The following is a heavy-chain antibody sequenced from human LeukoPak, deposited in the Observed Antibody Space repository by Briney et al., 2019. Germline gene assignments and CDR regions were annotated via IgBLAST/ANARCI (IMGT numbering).Heavy chain of an antibody. V-gene: IGHV3-30*18. CDR3: AKDADTATIIYWYFDL. CDR2: ISDDGSNR. CDR1: GFTLSSFG. D-gene: IGHD5-18*01. Sequence: PGGSLRLSCTASGFTLSSFGMHWVRQAAGKGRGWVAVISDDGSNRYYADSVKGRFTISRDNSKNTLYLQMDSLRADDAAVYYCAKDADTATIIYWYFDLWGRGTLVTVSS. J-gene: IGHJ2*01.